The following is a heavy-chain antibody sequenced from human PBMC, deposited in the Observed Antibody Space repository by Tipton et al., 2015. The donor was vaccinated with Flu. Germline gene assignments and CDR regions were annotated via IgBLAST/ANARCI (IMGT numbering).Heavy chain of an antibody. D-gene: IGHD3-22*01. Sequence: SLRLSCAASGFTFSSYAMHWVRQAPGKGLEWVAGIWYDGSNKYYADSVKGRFTISRDNSKNTLYLQMNSLRAEDTAVYYCAKGPYYYDSSGLPGYFDYWGQGTLVTVSS. CDR2: IWYDGSNK. V-gene: IGHV3-30-3*02. CDR1: GFTFSSYA. CDR3: AKGPYYYDSSGLPGYFDY. J-gene: IGHJ4*02.